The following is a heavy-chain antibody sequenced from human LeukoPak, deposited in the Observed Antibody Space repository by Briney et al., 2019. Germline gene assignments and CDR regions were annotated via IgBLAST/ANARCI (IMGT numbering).Heavy chain of an antibody. V-gene: IGHV3-23*01. Sequence: PGGSLRLSCAASGFTFSSYVMSWVRQAPGKGLEWVSTISGSGDITYYADSVKGRFTISRDNSQNTLYLQMNSLRAEDTAVYYCARVQEMATIFSPLPGWGQGTLVTVSS. D-gene: IGHD5-24*01. J-gene: IGHJ4*02. CDR3: ARVQEMATIFSPLPG. CDR1: GFTFSSYV. CDR2: ISGSGDIT.